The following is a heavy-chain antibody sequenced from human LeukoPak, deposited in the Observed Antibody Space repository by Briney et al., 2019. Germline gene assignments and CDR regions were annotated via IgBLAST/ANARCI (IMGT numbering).Heavy chain of an antibody. CDR3: ARHSTGVDAFDI. D-gene: IGHD7-27*01. CDR1: GGSISSSSYY. CDR2: IYYSGST. Sequence: SETLSLTCTVSGGSISSSSYYWGWICQPPGKGLEWIGSIYYSGSTYYNPSLKSRVTISVDTSKNQFSLKLSSVTAADTAVYYCARHSTGVDAFDIWGQGTMVTVSS. J-gene: IGHJ3*02. V-gene: IGHV4-39*01.